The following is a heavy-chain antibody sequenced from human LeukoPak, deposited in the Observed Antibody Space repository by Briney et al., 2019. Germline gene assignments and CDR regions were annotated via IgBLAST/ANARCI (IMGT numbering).Heavy chain of an antibody. CDR1: GFTFSSYG. D-gene: IGHD3-3*01. J-gene: IGHJ6*02. V-gene: IGHV3-30*18. CDR2: ISYDGSNK. Sequence: GGSLRLSCAASGFTFSSYGMHWVRQAPGKGLEWVAVISYDGSNKYYADSVKGRFTISRDNSKNTLYLQMNSLRAEDTAVYYCAKDPEGDFWSGYYPYYYYYYGMDVWGQGTTVTVSS. CDR3: AKDPEGDFWSGYYPYYYYYYGMDV.